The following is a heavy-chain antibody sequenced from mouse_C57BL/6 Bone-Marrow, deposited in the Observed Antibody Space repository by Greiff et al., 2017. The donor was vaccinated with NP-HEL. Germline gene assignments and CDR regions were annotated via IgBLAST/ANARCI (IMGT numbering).Heavy chain of an antibody. V-gene: IGHV14-1*01. CDR3: TTGCGDFDY. CDR1: GFNIKDYY. CDR2: IDPEDGDT. J-gene: IGHJ2*01. Sequence: VQLKESGAELVRPGASVKLSCTASGFNIKDYYMHWVKQRPEQGLEWIGRIDPEDGDTEYAPTFQGQATMTADTSSHTAYLQLSSLTAEDTAVYYGTTGCGDFDYWGQGTTLTVSS.